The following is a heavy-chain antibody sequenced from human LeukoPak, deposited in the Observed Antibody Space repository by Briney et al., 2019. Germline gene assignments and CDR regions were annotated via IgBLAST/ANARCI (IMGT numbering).Heavy chain of an antibody. CDR3: ARAYGADDAFDI. V-gene: IGHV4-39*01. D-gene: IGHD4-17*01. Sequence: SETLSLTCTVSGGSISSSSYYWGWICQPPGKGLEWIGSIYYSGSTYYNPSLKSRVTISVDTSKNQFSLKLSSVTAADTAVYYCARAYGADDAFDIWGQGTMVTVSS. CDR2: IYYSGST. J-gene: IGHJ3*02. CDR1: GGSISSSSYY.